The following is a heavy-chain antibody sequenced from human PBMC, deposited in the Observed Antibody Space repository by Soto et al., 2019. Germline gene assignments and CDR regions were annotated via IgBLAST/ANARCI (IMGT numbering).Heavy chain of an antibody. D-gene: IGHD6-19*01. Sequence: QVQLVESGGGVVQPGRSLRLSCAASGFTFSSYGMHWVRQAPSKGLEWVAVISYDGSNKYYADSVKGRFTISRDNSKNTLYLQMNSLRAEDTAVYYCAKDRDSSGWYLDWFDPWGQGTLVTVSS. J-gene: IGHJ5*02. CDR2: ISYDGSNK. CDR3: AKDRDSSGWYLDWFDP. CDR1: GFTFSSYG. V-gene: IGHV3-30*18.